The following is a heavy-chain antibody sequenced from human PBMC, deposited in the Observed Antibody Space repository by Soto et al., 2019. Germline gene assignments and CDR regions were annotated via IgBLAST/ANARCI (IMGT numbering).Heavy chain of an antibody. Sequence: QVQLVESGGGVVQPGRSLRLSCAASGFTFSSYGMHWVRQAPGKGLEWVAVISYDGSNKYYADSVKGRFTISRDNSKNTLYLQMNSLRAEDTAVYYCAKSGVRAVAGTGGMDVWGQGTTVTVSS. CDR3: AKSGVRAVAGTGGMDV. V-gene: IGHV3-30*18. CDR2: ISYDGSNK. J-gene: IGHJ6*02. CDR1: GFTFSSYG. D-gene: IGHD6-19*01.